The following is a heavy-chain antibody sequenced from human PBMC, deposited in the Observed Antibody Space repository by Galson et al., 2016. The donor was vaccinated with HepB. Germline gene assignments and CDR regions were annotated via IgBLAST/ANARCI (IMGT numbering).Heavy chain of an antibody. D-gene: IGHD1-26*01. V-gene: IGHV4-4*02. CDR2: IYQTGTA. J-gene: IGHJ4*02. CDR3: TRGTLGTTASMAFDF. CDR1: GGSISDNYW. Sequence: ETLSLTCAVSGGSISDNYWWSWVRQSPGNELEWIGEIYQTGTANYNPSFTSRAIISVDKSKNQISLRLNSLTAADQAVYYCTRGTLGTTASMAFDFWGQGTLVSVSS.